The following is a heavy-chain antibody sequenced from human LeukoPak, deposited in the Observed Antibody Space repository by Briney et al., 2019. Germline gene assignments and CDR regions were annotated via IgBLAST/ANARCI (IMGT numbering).Heavy chain of an antibody. D-gene: IGHD1-26*01. CDR1: GGSISSGSYY. CDR3: ARDPPQGPWDYYGMDV. J-gene: IGHJ6*02. CDR2: IYTSGST. V-gene: IGHV4-61*02. Sequence: SETLSLTCTVSGGSISSGSYYWSWIRQPAGKGLEWIGRIYTSGSTNYNPSLKSRVTISVDTSKNQFSLKLSSVTAADTAVYYCARDPPQGPWDYYGMDVWGQGTTVTVSS.